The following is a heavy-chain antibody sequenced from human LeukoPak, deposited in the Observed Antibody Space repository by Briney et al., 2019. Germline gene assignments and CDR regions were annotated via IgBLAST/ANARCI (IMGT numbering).Heavy chain of an antibody. D-gene: IGHD2-15*01. CDR2: IYTSGST. V-gene: IGHV4-61*02. CDR3: ARGRDCSGGSCYSFLSFLLDY. J-gene: IGHJ4*02. CDR1: GGSISSGSYY. Sequence: SETLSLTCTVSGGSISSGSYYWSWIRQPAGKGLEWIGRIYTSGSTNCNPSLKSRVTISVDTSKNQFSLKLSSVTAADTAVYYCARGRDCSGGSCYSFLSFLLDYWGQGTLVTVSS.